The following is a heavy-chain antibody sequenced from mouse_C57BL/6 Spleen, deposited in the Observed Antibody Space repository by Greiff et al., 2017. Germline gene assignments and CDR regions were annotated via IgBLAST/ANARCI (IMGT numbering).Heavy chain of an antibody. CDR1: GFTFSSYA. J-gene: IGHJ4*01. Sequence: EVKVVESGEGLVKPGGSLKLSCAASGFTFSSYAMSWVRQTPEKRLEWVAYISSGGDYIYYADTVKGRFIISRDNARNTLYLQMSSLKSEDTAMYYCTRDWYYGSSYGYYAMDYWGQGTSVTVSS. V-gene: IGHV5-9-1*02. CDR2: ISSGGDYI. CDR3: TRDWYYGSSYGYYAMDY. D-gene: IGHD1-1*01.